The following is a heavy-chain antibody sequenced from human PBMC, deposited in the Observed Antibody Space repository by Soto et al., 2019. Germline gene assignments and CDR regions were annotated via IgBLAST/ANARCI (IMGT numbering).Heavy chain of an antibody. J-gene: IGHJ5*02. CDR2: ISAYNGNT. CDR3: ARDRTGTDWCER. CDR1: GYTFTSYG. D-gene: IGHD1-1*01. Sequence: GSVNVSCKASGYTFTSYGISWVRQAPGQGLEWMGWISAYNGNTNYAQKLQGRVTMTTDTSTSTAYMELRSLRSDDTAVYYCARDRTGTDWCERWGQGTMVIVSP. V-gene: IGHV1-18*04.